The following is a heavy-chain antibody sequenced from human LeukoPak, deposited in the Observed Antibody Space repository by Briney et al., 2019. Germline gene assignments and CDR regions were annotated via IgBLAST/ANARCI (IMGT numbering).Heavy chain of an antibody. D-gene: IGHD3-9*01. J-gene: IGHJ5*02. V-gene: IGHV4-59*01. CDR1: RGSLSIYY. Sequence: SETLSLTCTVPRGSLSIYYSSCVPHPPGKGLGRGGYIFYSGSTNYNPSLKSRVSISVDTSKNQFSLKLSSVTAADTAVYYCAREKNYDILTGLVFGNWFDPWGQGTLVTVSS. CDR3: AREKNYDILTGLVFGNWFDP. CDR2: IFYSGST.